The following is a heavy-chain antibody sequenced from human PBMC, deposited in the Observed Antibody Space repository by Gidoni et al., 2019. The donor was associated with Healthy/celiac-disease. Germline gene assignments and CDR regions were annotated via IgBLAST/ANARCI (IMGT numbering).Heavy chain of an antibody. Sequence: EVQLLESGGGLVQPGGSLRLSCAASGFTFSSYGMSWVRQAPGKGLEWVSSITTSGATTFYADSVKGRFTVSRDNSKSTLYLQMNSLRAEDTAVYYCAKDGIAVTYHKPLDYWGQGTRVTVSS. CDR1: GFTFSSYG. CDR2: ITTSGATT. J-gene: IGHJ4*02. CDR3: AKDGIAVTYHKPLDY. D-gene: IGHD4-17*01. V-gene: IGHV3-23*01.